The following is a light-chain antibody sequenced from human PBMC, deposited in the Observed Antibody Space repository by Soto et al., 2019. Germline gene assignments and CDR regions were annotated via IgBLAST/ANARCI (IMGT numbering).Light chain of an antibody. Sequence: EIVLTQSPGTLSLSPGERATLSCRASQSAGSSYLAWYQQKPGQAPRLLIYDASSRATGIPDRFSGSGSGTDFTLTISRLEPEDFAVYYCQPYGSSRAFGQGTRWIS. CDR2: DAS. CDR3: QPYGSSRA. V-gene: IGKV3-20*01. J-gene: IGKJ1*01. CDR1: QSAGSSY.